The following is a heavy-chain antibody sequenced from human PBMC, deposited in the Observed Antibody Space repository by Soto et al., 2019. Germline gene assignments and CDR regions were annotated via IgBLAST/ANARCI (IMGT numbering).Heavy chain of an antibody. CDR3: ARAQDLYDYVWGSYRYTESYFDY. V-gene: IGHV4-31*01. CDR2: IYYSGST. J-gene: IGHJ4*02. CDR1: GGSISSGGYY. D-gene: IGHD3-16*02. Sequence: PSETLSLTCTVSGGSISSGGYYWSWIRQHPGKGLEWIGYIYYSGSTYYNPSLKSQVTISVDTSKNQFSLKLSSVTAADTAVYYCARAQDLYDYVWGSYRYTESYFDYWGQGTLVTVSS.